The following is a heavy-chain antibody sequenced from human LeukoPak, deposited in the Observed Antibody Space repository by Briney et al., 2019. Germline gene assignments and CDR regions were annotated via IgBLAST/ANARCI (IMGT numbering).Heavy chain of an antibody. CDR2: IYYSGSN. V-gene: IGHV4-59*01. CDR1: GGPISSYY. D-gene: IGHD3-3*01. J-gene: IGHJ5*02. CDR3: ERGHNDLWSGYRPWFDP. Sequence: SETLSLTCTVSGGPISSYYWSWIRQPPGKGLEWIGYIYYSGSNNYNPSLKSRVTISVDTSKNQFSVKLSSVTAADTGVYYCERGHNDLWSGYRPWFDPWGQGTLVTVS.